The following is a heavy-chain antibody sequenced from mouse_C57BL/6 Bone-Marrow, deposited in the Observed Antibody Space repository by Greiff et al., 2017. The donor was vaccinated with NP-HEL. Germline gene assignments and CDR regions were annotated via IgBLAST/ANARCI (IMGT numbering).Heavy chain of an antibody. J-gene: IGHJ3*01. CDR1: GFTFSNYW. CDR2: IRLKSDNYAT. D-gene: IGHD3-2*02. V-gene: IGHV6-3*01. Sequence: EVKLQESGGGLVQPGGSMKLSCVASGFTFSNYWMNWVRQSPEKWLEWVAQIRLKSDNYATHYAESVKGMFTISRDDSKSSVYLQMNNLRAEDTGIYYCTVRQLRLPFAYWGQGTLVTVSA. CDR3: TVRQLRLPFAY.